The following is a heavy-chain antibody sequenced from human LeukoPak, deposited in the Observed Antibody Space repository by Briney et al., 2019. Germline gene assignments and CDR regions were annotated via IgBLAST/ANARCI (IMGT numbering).Heavy chain of an antibody. Sequence: SETLFLTCTVSGGSISSYYWSWIRQPPGKGLEWIGYIYYSGSTNYNPSLKSRVTISVDTSKNQFSLKLSSVTAADTAVYYCARAQRIRAYYYMDVWGKGTTVTISS. CDR3: ARAQRIRAYYYMDV. J-gene: IGHJ6*03. CDR2: IYYSGST. CDR1: GGSISSYY. V-gene: IGHV4-59*08. D-gene: IGHD2-15*01.